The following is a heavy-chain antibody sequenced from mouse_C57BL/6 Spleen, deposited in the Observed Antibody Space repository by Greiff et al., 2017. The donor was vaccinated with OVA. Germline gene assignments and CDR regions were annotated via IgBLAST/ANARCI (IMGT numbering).Heavy chain of an antibody. CDR2: ISAGGGYT. V-gene: IGHV5-4*03. CDR3: ARGGLGRGNY. D-gene: IGHD4-1*01. J-gene: IGHJ2*02. Sequence: EVKLVESGGGLVKPGGSLKLSCAASGFTFSSYAMSWVRQTPEKRLEWVATISAGGGYTYYQDNVKGRFTISRDHAKNTLYLQMSHLTSEDTALYYCARGGLGRGNYWGQGTSLTVSA. CDR1: GFTFSSYA.